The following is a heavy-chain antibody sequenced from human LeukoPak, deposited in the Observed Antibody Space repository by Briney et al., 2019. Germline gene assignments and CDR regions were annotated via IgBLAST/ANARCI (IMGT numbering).Heavy chain of an antibody. Sequence: SVKVSCKASGGTFSSYAISWVRQAPGQGLEWMGGIIPIFGTANYAQKFQGRVTITADESTSTAYMELSSLRSEDTAVYYCAREEPAAINWSDPWGQGTLVTVSS. D-gene: IGHD2-2*02. CDR3: AREEPAAINWSDP. CDR1: GGTFSSYA. CDR2: IIPIFGTA. J-gene: IGHJ5*02. V-gene: IGHV1-69*13.